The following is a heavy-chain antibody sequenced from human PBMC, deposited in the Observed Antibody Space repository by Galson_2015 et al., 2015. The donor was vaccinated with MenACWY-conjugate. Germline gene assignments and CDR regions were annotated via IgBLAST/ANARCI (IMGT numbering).Heavy chain of an antibody. J-gene: IGHJ6*03. V-gene: IGHV3-23*01. CDR2: LSGSGGST. CDR1: GFTFSTYA. Sequence: SLRLSCAASGFTFSTYAMSWVRQAPGKGLEWVSALSGSGGSTYYADSVRGRFTISRDKSKSTMYLQMNSLRAEDTAVYYCAKLGNPVLYYYYYYMDVWGRGTTVTVSS. D-gene: IGHD7-27*01. CDR3: AKLGNPVLYYYYYYMDV.